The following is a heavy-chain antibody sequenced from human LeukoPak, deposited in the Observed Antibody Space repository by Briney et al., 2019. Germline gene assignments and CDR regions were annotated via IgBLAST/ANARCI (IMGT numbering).Heavy chain of an antibody. J-gene: IGHJ5*02. CDR1: GGSISNYY. Sequence: SETLSLTCSVSGGSISNYYWSWIRQAPGKGLEWIGYIYFSGSTNYNPSLKSRVTISVDMAKNQFSLKMTSVTAADTAVYYCASHCHPESNTWFWGSWGQGALVTVSS. V-gene: IGHV4-59*08. CDR3: ASHCHPESNTWFWGS. CDR2: IYFSGST. D-gene: IGHD3-10*01.